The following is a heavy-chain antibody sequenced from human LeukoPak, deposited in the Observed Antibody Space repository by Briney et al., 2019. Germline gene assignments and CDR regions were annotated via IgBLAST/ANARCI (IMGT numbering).Heavy chain of an antibody. V-gene: IGHV3-21*04. CDR2: ISGSSSYI. Sequence: GGSLRLSCAASEFTFSDYTMNWVRQAPGKGLEWVSSISGSSSYIHYADSVKGRFTISRDNAKNSLYLQMNSLRAEDTAVYYCAKGRTGFSYGYGIDYWGQGTLVTVSS. CDR3: AKGRTGFSYGYGIDY. J-gene: IGHJ4*02. CDR1: EFTFSDYT. D-gene: IGHD5-18*01.